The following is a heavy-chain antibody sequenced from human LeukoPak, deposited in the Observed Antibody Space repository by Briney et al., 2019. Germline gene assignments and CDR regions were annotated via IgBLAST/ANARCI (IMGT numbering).Heavy chain of an antibody. CDR3: ARVALRYFDWLLSALDY. D-gene: IGHD3-9*01. J-gene: IGHJ4*02. CDR1: GFTFSSYS. V-gene: IGHV3-48*01. Sequence: GGSLRLSCAASGFTFSSYSMNWVRQAPGKGLEWVSYISSSSSTIYYADSVKGLFTISRDNAKNSLYLQMNSLRAEDTAVYYCARVALRYFDWLLSALDYWGQGTLVTVSS. CDR2: ISSSSSTI.